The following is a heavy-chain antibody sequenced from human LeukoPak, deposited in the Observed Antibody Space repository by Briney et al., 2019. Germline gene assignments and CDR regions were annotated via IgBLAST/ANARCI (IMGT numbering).Heavy chain of an antibody. CDR2: IYYSGST. CDR3: ARRPGYYGSGSYDY. Sequence: PSETLSLTCTVSGGSISSSSYYWGWIRQPPGKGLEWIGSIYYSGSTYYNPSLKSRVTISVDTSKNQFSLKLSSVTAADTAVHYYARRPGYYGSGSYDYWGQGTLVTVSS. V-gene: IGHV4-39*07. D-gene: IGHD3-10*01. J-gene: IGHJ4*02. CDR1: GGSISSSSYY.